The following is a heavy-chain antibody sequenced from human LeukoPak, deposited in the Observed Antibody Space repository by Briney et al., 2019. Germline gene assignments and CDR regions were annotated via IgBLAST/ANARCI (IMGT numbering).Heavy chain of an antibody. CDR3: ARDSWFGDRSVDY. Sequence: ASVKVSCKASGYTFTGYYMHWVRQAPGQGLEWMGWISAYNGNTNYAQKLQGRVTMTTDTSTSTAYMELRSLRSDDTAVYYCARDSWFGDRSVDYWGQGTLVTVSS. CDR1: GYTFTGYY. D-gene: IGHD3-10*01. J-gene: IGHJ4*02. CDR2: ISAYNGNT. V-gene: IGHV1-18*04.